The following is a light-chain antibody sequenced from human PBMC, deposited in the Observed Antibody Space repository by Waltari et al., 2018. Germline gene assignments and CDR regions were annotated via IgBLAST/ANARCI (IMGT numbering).Light chain of an antibody. CDR1: QSLLSSSNNKNF. Sequence: DIVMTQSPASLAVSLGERATINCKSSQSLLSSSNNKNFLGWFRQKPGQPPQVLFYWASTRESGVPDRFSVSGSGTDFTLTISSLQAEDVAIYYCQQYYRSPLTFGGGTRVEIK. CDR2: WAS. J-gene: IGKJ4*01. CDR3: QQYYRSPLT. V-gene: IGKV4-1*01.